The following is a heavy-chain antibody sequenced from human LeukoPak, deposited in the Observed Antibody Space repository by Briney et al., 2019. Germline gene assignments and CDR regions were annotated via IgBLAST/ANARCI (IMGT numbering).Heavy chain of an antibody. D-gene: IGHD2-2*01. J-gene: IGHJ4*02. Sequence: SETLSLTCTVSGGSISSYYWSWIRQPAGKGLEWIGRIYTSGSTNYNPSLKSRVTISVDTSKNQFSLKLSSVTAADTAVYYCARDVVVPATKIYYFDYWGQGTLVTVSS. V-gene: IGHV4-4*07. CDR3: ARDVVVPATKIYYFDY. CDR1: GGSISSYY. CDR2: IYTSGST.